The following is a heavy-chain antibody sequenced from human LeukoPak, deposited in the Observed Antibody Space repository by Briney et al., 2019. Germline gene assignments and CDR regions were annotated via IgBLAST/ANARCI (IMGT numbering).Heavy chain of an antibody. Sequence: SETLSLTCTVSGGSISSYYWSWIRQPPGKGLEWIGYIFYRGSTNYNPSLKSRVTISVDTSKNQFSLKLSSVTAADTAVYYCASGYCSSTSCYAYWGQGTLVTVSS. CDR1: GGSISSYY. V-gene: IGHV4-59*12. J-gene: IGHJ4*02. CDR2: IFYRGST. CDR3: ASGYCSSTSCYAY. D-gene: IGHD2-2*01.